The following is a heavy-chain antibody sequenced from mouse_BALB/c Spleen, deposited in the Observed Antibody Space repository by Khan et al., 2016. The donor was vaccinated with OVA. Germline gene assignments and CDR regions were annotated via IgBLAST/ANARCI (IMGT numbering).Heavy chain of an antibody. CDR1: GYSITSDYA. J-gene: IGHJ4*01. D-gene: IGHD2-2*01. CDR2: INYSGST. CDR3: ARYGSRYNYTMDY. V-gene: IGHV3-2*02. Sequence: EVKLLESGPGLVNPSQSLSLTCTVTGYSITSDYAWNWIRQFPGNKLEWMGYINYSGSTNYNPALKSRISITRDTSKNQFFLQLNSVTTEDTATYYCARYGSRYNYTMDYWGQGTSVTVSS.